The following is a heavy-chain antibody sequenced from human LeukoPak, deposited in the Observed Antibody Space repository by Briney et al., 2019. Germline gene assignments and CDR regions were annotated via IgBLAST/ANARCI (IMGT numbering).Heavy chain of an antibody. CDR3: ARDWSSKYPYYYGMDV. D-gene: IGHD4-11*01. CDR2: IGSDNKP. Sequence: PGGSLRLSCAASGFTFSAYAMTWVRQAPGQGLEWVSSIGSDNKPHYSESVKGRFAISRDNSKNTLYLQMNSLTAEDTAVYYCARDWSSKYPYYYGMDVWGQGTTVTVSS. J-gene: IGHJ6*02. V-gene: IGHV3-23*01. CDR1: GFTFSAYA.